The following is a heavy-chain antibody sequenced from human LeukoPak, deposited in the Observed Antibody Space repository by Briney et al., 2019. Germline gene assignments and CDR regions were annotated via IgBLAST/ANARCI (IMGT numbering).Heavy chain of an antibody. Sequence: SETLSLTCTVSGGSISSYYWSWIRQPPGKGLEWIGYIYYSGSTNYNPSLKSRVTISVDTSKNQFSLKLSSVTAADTAVYYCARVVTLVRGVYDYMDVWGKGTTVTVSS. D-gene: IGHD3-10*01. J-gene: IGHJ6*03. CDR2: IYYSGST. CDR1: GGSISSYY. V-gene: IGHV4-59*01. CDR3: ARVVTLVRGVYDYMDV.